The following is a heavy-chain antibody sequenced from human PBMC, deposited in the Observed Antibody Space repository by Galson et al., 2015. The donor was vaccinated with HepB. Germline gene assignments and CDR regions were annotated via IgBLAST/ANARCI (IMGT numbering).Heavy chain of an antibody. CDR1: GGTFSSYA. CDR3: ATTPFPQYYYDSSGYYLYYFDY. J-gene: IGHJ4*02. CDR2: IIPIFGTA. V-gene: IGHV1-69*06. D-gene: IGHD3-22*01. Sequence: SVKVSCKASGGTFSSYAISWVRQAPGQGLEWMGGIIPIFGTANYAQKFQGRVTITADKSTSTAYMELSSLRSEDTAVYYCATTPFPQYYYDSSGYYLYYFDYWGQGTLVTVSS.